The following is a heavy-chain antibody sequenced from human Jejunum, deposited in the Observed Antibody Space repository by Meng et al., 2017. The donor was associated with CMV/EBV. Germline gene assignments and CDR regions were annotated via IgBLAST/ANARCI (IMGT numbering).Heavy chain of an antibody. CDR2: IYSGGTT. Sequence: GQVGGSGGDLVQPGGSLRLPCAASGFTVNSYDMSWVRQAPGKGLEWVSIIYSGGTTYYADSVKGRFTISRDISKNTLYLQMTSPRADDTAVYYCARARGYTTSGSFDCWGQGTLVTVSS. D-gene: IGHD5-12*01. CDR3: ARARGYTTSGSFDC. V-gene: IGHV3-53*01. J-gene: IGHJ4*02. CDR1: GFTVNSYD.